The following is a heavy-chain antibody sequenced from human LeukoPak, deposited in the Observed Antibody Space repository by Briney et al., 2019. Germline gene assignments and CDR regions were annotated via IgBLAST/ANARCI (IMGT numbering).Heavy chain of an antibody. D-gene: IGHD4-17*01. CDR3: ARVGDYGDHEYFQH. J-gene: IGHJ1*01. V-gene: IGHV1-69*13. Sequence: SVKVSCKASGGTFSSYAISWVRQAPGQGLEWMGGIIPIFGTANYAQKFQGRVTITADESTSTAYMELSSLRSEDTAVYYCARVGDYGDHEYFQHWGQGTLVTVSS. CDR1: GGTFSSYA. CDR2: IIPIFGTA.